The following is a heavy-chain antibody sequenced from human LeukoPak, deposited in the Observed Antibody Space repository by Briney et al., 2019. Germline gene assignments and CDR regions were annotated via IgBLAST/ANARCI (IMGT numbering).Heavy chain of an antibody. Sequence: PGGSLRLSCAASGFTFSSYGMHWVRQAPGKGLEWVAVIWYDGSNKYYADSVKGRFTISRDNSKNTLYLQMNSLRAEDTAVYYCARGGGRLRYLDWLPYYYYYGMDVWGQGTTVTVSS. CDR2: IWYDGSNK. D-gene: IGHD3-9*01. CDR3: ARGGGRLRYLDWLPYYYYYGMDV. J-gene: IGHJ6*02. CDR1: GFTFSSYG. V-gene: IGHV3-33*01.